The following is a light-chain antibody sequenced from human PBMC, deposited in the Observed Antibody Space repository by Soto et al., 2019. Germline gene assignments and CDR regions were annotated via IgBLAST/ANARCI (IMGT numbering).Light chain of an antibody. V-gene: IGKV3-15*01. CDR2: GAS. J-gene: IGKJ1*01. Sequence: EIVMTQSPATLSVSPGERATLSCRASQSVSNNLAWYQQKPGQAPRLLIYGASTRATGIPARSSGSGSGTEFTLTISSLQSEDFAVYYCQQDNNWPPWTFGQGTKVDIK. CDR1: QSVSNN. CDR3: QQDNNWPPWT.